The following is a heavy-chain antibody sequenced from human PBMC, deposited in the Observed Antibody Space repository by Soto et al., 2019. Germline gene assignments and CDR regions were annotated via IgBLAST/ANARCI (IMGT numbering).Heavy chain of an antibody. Sequence: QVQLVQSGAEVKKPGSSVKVSCKASGDTFSSYAISWVRQAPGQGLEWMGGIIPIFGTANYAQKFQGRVTITADESTSTAYMELSSLRSEATAVYYCAKDGSRYRSRAPPMDVWGQGTTVTVSS. V-gene: IGHV1-69*01. CDR1: GDTFSSYA. J-gene: IGHJ6*02. D-gene: IGHD3-16*02. CDR2: IIPIFGTA. CDR3: AKDGSRYRSRAPPMDV.